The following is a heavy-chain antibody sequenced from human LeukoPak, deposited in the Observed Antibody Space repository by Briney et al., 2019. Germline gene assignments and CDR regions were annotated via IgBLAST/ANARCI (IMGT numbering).Heavy chain of an antibody. J-gene: IGHJ4*02. D-gene: IGHD4-11*01. CDR3: ARGRRGYSNYQVY. Sequence: GASVKVSCKASGGTFSSYAISWVRQAPGQGLEWMGRIIPILGIANYAQKFQGRVTITADKSTSTAYMELSSLRSEDTAVYYCARGRRGYSNYQVYWGQGTLVTVSS. CDR1: GGTFSSYA. CDR2: IIPILGIA. V-gene: IGHV1-69*04.